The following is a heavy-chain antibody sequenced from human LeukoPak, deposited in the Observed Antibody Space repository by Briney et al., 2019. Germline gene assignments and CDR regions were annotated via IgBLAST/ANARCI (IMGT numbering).Heavy chain of an antibody. Sequence: GGSLRLSCAASGFTLRYYWMSWVRQAPGKGLEWVANIKQDGSEKYYVDSVKGRFTISRDNAENSLSLQMNSLRVEDTAVYYCARIYCSSANCDRWNAFDMWGQGTMVTSSS. V-gene: IGHV3-7*01. CDR3: ARIYCSSANCDRWNAFDM. CDR1: GFTLRYYW. CDR2: IKQDGSEK. D-gene: IGHD2-2*02. J-gene: IGHJ3*02.